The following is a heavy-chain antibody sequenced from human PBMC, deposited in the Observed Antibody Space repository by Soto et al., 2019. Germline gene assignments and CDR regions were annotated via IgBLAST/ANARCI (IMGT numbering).Heavy chain of an antibody. D-gene: IGHD3-10*01. CDR3: ARDSRRVRGVTLYGMDV. V-gene: IGHV4-30-4*01. CDR2: IYYSGST. CDR1: GGSISSGDYY. Sequence: SETLSLTCTVSGGSISSGDYYWSWIRQPPGKGLEWIGYIYYSGSTYYNPSLKSRVTISVDTSKNQFSLKLSSVTAADTAVYYCARDSRRVRGVTLYGMDVWGQGTTVTVSS. J-gene: IGHJ6*02.